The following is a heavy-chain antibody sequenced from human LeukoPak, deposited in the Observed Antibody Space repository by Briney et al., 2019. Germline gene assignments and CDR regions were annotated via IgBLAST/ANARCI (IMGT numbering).Heavy chain of an antibody. Sequence: GESLKISCKGSGYSFTSYWIGWVRQLPGKGLEWMGIIYPGDSDTRYSPSFQGQVTISADKSISTAYLQWSSLKASDTAMYYCARLSGYCSSTSCYFNVNYFDYWGQGTLVTVSS. V-gene: IGHV5-51*01. J-gene: IGHJ4*02. CDR1: GYSFTSYW. D-gene: IGHD2-2*01. CDR3: ARLSGYCSSTSCYFNVNYFDY. CDR2: IYPGDSDT.